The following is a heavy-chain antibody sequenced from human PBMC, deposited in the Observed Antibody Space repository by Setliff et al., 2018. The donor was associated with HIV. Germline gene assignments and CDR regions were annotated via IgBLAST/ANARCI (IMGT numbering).Heavy chain of an antibody. CDR3: VLSNGGYCTGGRCYSDAFDI. Sequence: PSETLSLTCTVSGGSISSHYWSWIRQPPGKGLEWIGYIYYNGATNYNPSLKSRVTISVHTSKNQFSLKLTSVTAADTAIYFCVLSNGGYCTGGRCYSDAFDIWGRGTMVTVSS. J-gene: IGHJ3*02. CDR2: IYYNGAT. CDR1: GGSISSHY. D-gene: IGHD2-15*01. V-gene: IGHV4-59*11.